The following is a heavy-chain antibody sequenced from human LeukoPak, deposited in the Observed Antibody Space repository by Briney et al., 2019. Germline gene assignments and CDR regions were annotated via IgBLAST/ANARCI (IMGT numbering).Heavy chain of an antibody. CDR3: ARRGVVIRVILVGFHKEAYYFDS. CDR1: GSTFSRSY. J-gene: IGHJ4*02. V-gene: IGHV3-7*03. CDR2: MRLAGSVT. D-gene: IGHD3-22*01. Sequence: GGSLRLSCAASGSTFSRSYMGWVRQAPGKGLEWVALMRLAGSVTYYVESVKGRFTISRDNTKNLLYLQMNSLRAEDTAVYFCARRGVVIRVILVGFHKEAYYFDSWGQGALVTVSS.